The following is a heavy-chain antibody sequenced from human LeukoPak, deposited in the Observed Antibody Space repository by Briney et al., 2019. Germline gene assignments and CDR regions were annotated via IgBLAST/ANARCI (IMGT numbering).Heavy chain of an antibody. CDR2: IIPIFGTA. J-gene: IGHJ4*02. CDR1: GGTFSSYA. CDR3: ARPYGSGSYSPFDY. V-gene: IGHV1-69*13. D-gene: IGHD3-10*01. Sequence: SVKVSCKASGGTFSSYAISWVRQAPGQGLEWMGGIIPIFGTANYAQKFQGRVTITADESTSTAYMELSSLRSEDTAVYYCARPYGSGSYSPFDYWGQGTLVTVSS.